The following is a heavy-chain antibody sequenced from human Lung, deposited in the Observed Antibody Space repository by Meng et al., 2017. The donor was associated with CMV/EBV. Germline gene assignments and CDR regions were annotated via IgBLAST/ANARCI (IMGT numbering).Heavy chain of an antibody. Sequence: ASVKVSCKASGYTFTGYYMHWVRQAPGQGLEWMGWINPNSGGTNYAQKFQGRVTMTRDTSISTAYMELSRLRSDDTAVYYCAGGLYDFWSGYYYYGMDVWGQGTTVTGSS. J-gene: IGHJ6*02. CDR2: INPNSGGT. CDR1: GYTFTGYY. D-gene: IGHD3-3*01. V-gene: IGHV1-2*02. CDR3: AGGLYDFWSGYYYYGMDV.